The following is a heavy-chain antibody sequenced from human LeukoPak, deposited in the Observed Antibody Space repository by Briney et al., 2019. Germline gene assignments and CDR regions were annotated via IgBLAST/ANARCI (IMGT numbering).Heavy chain of an antibody. J-gene: IGHJ4*02. CDR3: ATARKADPRSIAVDHYFDY. CDR2: ISYDGSNK. Sequence: GGSLRLSCAASGFTFSSYAMHWVRQAPGKGLEWVAVISYDGSNKYYADSVKGRFTISRDNSKNTLYLQMNSLRAEDTAVYYCATARKADPRSIAVDHYFDYWGQGTLVTVSS. D-gene: IGHD6-19*01. CDR1: GFTFSSYA. V-gene: IGHV3-30*04.